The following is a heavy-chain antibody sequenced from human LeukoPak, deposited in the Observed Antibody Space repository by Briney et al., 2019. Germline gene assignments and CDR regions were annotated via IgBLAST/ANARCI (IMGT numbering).Heavy chain of an antibody. CDR3: ARHARVAPYTNHLDY. V-gene: IGHV4-34*12. D-gene: IGHD3-16*01. Sequence: PSETLSLTCAVYGASFSGYYWSWIRQSPGKGLEWIGEIFHSGTTNYNPSLKSRVTLSVDTSKNHFSLKLSSVTAADTAVYYCARHARVAPYTNHLDYWGQGTLVTVSS. J-gene: IGHJ4*02. CDR1: GASFSGYY. CDR2: IFHSGTT.